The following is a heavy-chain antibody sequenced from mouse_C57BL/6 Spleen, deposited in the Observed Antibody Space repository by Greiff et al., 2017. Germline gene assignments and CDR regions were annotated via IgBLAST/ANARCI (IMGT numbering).Heavy chain of an antibody. Sequence: QVQLQQPGAELVMPGASVKLSCKASGYTFTSYWMHWVKQRPGQGLEWIGEIDPSDSYTNYNQKFKGKSTLTVDKSSSTAYMQLSSLTSEDSAVYYCARNYDYERGYAMDYWGQGTSVTVSS. V-gene: IGHV1-69*01. D-gene: IGHD2-4*01. CDR2: IDPSDSYT. CDR3: ARNYDYERGYAMDY. J-gene: IGHJ4*01. CDR1: GYTFTSYW.